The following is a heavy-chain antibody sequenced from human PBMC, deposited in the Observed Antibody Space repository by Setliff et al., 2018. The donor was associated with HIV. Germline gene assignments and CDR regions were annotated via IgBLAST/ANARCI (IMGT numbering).Heavy chain of an antibody. CDR3: AKSGVRPHPSHDYYYYGMDV. Sequence: GGSLRLSCAASGFTFSSYAMSWVRQAPGKGLEWVTFIASDVSKTHIADSVKGRFTISRYNSKNMLYLQMNSLRAEDTAVYYCAKSGVRPHPSHDYYYYGMDVWGQGTTVTVSS. J-gene: IGHJ6*02. D-gene: IGHD1-1*01. CDR2: IASDVSKT. CDR1: GFTFSSYA. V-gene: IGHV3-30*02.